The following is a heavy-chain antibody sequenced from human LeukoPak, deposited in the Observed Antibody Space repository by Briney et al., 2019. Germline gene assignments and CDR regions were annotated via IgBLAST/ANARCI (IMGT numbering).Heavy chain of an antibody. D-gene: IGHD3-3*01. Sequence: SQTLSLTCAISVDSVSSNSAAWNWIRQSPSRGLEWLGRTYYRSKWYNDYAVSVKSRITINPDTSKNQFSLQLNSVTPEDTAVYYCARGVVLRFLEWFSYYYYYMDVWGKGTTVTVSS. CDR2: TYYRSKWYN. CDR3: ARGVVLRFLEWFSYYYYYMDV. V-gene: IGHV6-1*01. CDR1: VDSVSSNSAA. J-gene: IGHJ6*03.